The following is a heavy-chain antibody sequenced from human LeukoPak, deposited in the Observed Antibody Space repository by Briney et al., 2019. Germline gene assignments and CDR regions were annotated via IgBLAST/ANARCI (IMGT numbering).Heavy chain of an antibody. CDR3: AKDQHFAISNYDY. CDR2: ISGSGGNT. J-gene: IGHJ4*02. CDR1: GLSFGDYG. Sequence: GGSLRLSCTPSGLSFGDYGMSWVRQAPGKGLEWVSGISGSGGNTYYADSVKGRFTISRDNSKNTLYLQMHSLRVEDTAVYYCAKDQHFAISNYDYWGQGTLVTVSS. D-gene: IGHD2/OR15-2a*01. V-gene: IGHV3-23*01.